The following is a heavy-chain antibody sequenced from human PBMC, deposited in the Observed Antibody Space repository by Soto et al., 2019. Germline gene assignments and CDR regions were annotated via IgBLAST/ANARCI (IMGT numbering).Heavy chain of an antibody. J-gene: IGHJ6*03. CDR1: GGSISSSSYY. Sequence: SETLSLTCTFSGGSISSSSYYWGWIRQPPGKGLEWIGSIYYSGSTYYNPSLKSRVTISVDTSKNQFSLKLSSVTAADTAVYYCARRAVVVPAAMRTYYYYYMDVCSKGTTVIVSS. CDR3: ARRAVVVPAAMRTYYYYYMDV. V-gene: IGHV4-39*01. CDR2: IYYSGST. D-gene: IGHD2-2*01.